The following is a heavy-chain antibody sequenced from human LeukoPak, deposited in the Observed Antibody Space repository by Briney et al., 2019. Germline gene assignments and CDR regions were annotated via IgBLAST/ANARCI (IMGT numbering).Heavy chain of an antibody. V-gene: IGHV3-21*01. CDR2: ISSSSSYI. Sequence: GGSLRLSCAASGFTFSSYSMNWVRQAPGKGLEWVSSISSSSSYIYYADSVKGRFTISRDNAKNSLYLQMNSLRAEDTAVYYCARGAEGSSDYFDYWGQGTLVTVSS. CDR3: ARGAEGSSDYFDY. J-gene: IGHJ4*02. D-gene: IGHD6-6*01. CDR1: GFTFSSYS.